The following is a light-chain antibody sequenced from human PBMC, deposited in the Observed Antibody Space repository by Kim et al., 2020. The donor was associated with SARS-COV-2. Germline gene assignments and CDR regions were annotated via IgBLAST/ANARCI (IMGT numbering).Light chain of an antibody. Sequence: PASLSLRSSHSLLHSSRNYYLLWYLQKPVQSPQLLIYLGSTRASGVPDRFSGSGSGTDFTLKISRVEAEDVGVYYCMQGLKIPITFGQGTRLEIK. CDR3: MQGLKIPIT. CDR2: LGS. J-gene: IGKJ5*01. CDR1: HSLLHSSRNYY. V-gene: IGKV2-28*01.